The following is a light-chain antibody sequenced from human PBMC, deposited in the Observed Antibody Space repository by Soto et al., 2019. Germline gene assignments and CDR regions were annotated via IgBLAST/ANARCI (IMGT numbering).Light chain of an antibody. CDR3: QQRSNWTTLT. J-gene: IGKJ4*01. CDR2: DAA. V-gene: IGKV3-11*01. Sequence: IGVTPAPATLSLAPGVRATLSCMAIQSVSSYLACYQQKPGQAPRLLVYDAANMATGIPARFSGSGSGTELTLTIRSLEPEDFAGYYCQQRSNWTTLTFGVGTKVESK. CDR1: QSVSSY.